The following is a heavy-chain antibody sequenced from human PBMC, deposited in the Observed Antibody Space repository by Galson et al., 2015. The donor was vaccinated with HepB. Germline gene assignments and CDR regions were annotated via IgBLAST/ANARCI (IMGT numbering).Heavy chain of an antibody. CDR3: ARSSLYNWNGYVAFDI. Sequence: SVKVSCKASGYTFSHYYIHWVRQAPAQGLEWMGWVNPSGGGTDYAQKFQGRVSLTGDTSISTAYMELTDMKSDDTAVYYCARSSLYNWNGYVAFDIWGQGTLVTVSS. D-gene: IGHD1-1*01. CDR1: GYTFSHYY. CDR2: VNPSGGGT. V-gene: IGHV1-2*02. J-gene: IGHJ3*02.